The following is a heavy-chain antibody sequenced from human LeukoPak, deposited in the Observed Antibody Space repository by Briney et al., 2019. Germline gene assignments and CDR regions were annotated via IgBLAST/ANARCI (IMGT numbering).Heavy chain of an antibody. D-gene: IGHD6-19*01. V-gene: IGHV5-51*01. CDR3: ARHSRGVAGTYYFDY. Sequence: GESLKISCKGSGYSFTSYWIGWVRPMPGKGLEWMGIIYPGDSDTRYSPSFQGQVTISADKSISTAYLQWGSLKASDTAMYYCARHSRGVAGTYYFDYWGQGTLVTVSS. CDR2: IYPGDSDT. CDR1: GYSFTSYW. J-gene: IGHJ4*02.